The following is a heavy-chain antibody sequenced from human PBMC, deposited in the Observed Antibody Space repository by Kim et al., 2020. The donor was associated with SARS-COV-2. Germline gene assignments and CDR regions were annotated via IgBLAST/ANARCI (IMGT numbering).Heavy chain of an antibody. V-gene: IGHV4-30-4*01. CDR3: AREGGEGGYSVYESQVDYGMDV. J-gene: IGHJ6*02. CDR1: GGSISSGDYY. Sequence: SETLSLTCTVSGGSISSGDYYWSWIRQPPGKGLEWIGYIYYSGSTYYNPSLKSRVTISVDTSKNQFSLKLSSVTAADTAVYYCAREGGEGGYSVYESQVDYGMDVWGQGTTVTVSS. D-gene: IGHD5-12*01. CDR2: IYYSGST.